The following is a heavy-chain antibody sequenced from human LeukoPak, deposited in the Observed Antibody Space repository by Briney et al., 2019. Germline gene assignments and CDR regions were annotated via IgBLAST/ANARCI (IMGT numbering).Heavy chain of an antibody. CDR1: GFTFTSSA. Sequence: SVKVSCKASGFTFTSSAMQWGRQARGQRLEWIGWIVVGSGNTNYAQKFQERVTITRDMSTSTAYMELSSLRSEDTAVYYCAAGTVTTTYYYYGMDVWGQGTTVTVSS. D-gene: IGHD4-17*01. V-gene: IGHV1-58*02. J-gene: IGHJ6*02. CDR3: AAGTVTTTYYYYGMDV. CDR2: IVVGSGNT.